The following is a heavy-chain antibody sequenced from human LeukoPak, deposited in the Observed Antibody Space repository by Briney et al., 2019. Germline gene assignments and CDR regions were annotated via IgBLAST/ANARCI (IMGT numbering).Heavy chain of an antibody. J-gene: IGHJ3*02. D-gene: IGHD4/OR15-4a*01. CDR3: YRDEDYLTSGDTFDI. V-gene: IGHV1-18*01. CDR2: ISVYNGNT. Sequence: ASVTVSCTASGYTFTSYSISWVRQAPGQGLEWMGWISVYNGNTNYAHNLQGRVSMTTDTATSRAYMDLQSLSSDDTDVYYYYRDEDYLTSGDTFDIWGQGTMVTVSS. CDR1: GYTFTSYS.